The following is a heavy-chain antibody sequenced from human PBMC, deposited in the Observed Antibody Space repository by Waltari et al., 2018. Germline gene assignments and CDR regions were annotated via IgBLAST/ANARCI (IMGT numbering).Heavy chain of an antibody. J-gene: IGHJ3*02. Sequence: QVQLVQSGAEVKKPGSSVKVSCKASGGTFSSYAISWVRQAPGQGLEVMGGIIPSLGIANYARKFQGRVTITADESTSTAYMELSSLRSEDTAVYYGARDYYYGSGSYSGAFDIWGQGTMVTVSS. V-gene: IGHV1-69*04. CDR1: GGTFSSYA. CDR3: ARDYYYGSGSYSGAFDI. D-gene: IGHD3-10*01. CDR2: IIPSLGIA.